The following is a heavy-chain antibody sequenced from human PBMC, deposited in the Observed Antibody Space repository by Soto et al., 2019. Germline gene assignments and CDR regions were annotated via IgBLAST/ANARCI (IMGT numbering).Heavy chain of an antibody. D-gene: IGHD4-17*01. CDR3: AREDYGDLYYFDY. V-gene: IGHV4-34*01. J-gene: IGHJ4*02. CDR2: INHSGST. Sequence: SETLSLTCAVYGGSFSGYYWSWIRQPPGKGLEWIGEINHSGSTNYNPSLKSRVTISVDTSKNQFSLKLSSATAADTAVYYCAREDYGDLYYFDYWGQGTLVTVSS. CDR1: GGSFSGYY.